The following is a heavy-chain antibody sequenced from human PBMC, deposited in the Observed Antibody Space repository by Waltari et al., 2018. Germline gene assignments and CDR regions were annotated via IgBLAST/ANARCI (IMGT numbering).Heavy chain of an antibody. V-gene: IGHV3-7*01. Sequence: EVQLVESGGGLVQPGGSLRLSCAASGFTFSSYWMSWVRQAQGKGLEWVAKIKQDGSEKYYVDSVKGRFTISRDNAKNSLYLQMNSLRAEDTAVYYCARRVVPAAMVSGYMDVWGKGTTVTVSS. CDR3: ARRVVPAAMVSGYMDV. D-gene: IGHD2-2*01. CDR2: IKQDGSEK. CDR1: GFTFSSYW. J-gene: IGHJ6*03.